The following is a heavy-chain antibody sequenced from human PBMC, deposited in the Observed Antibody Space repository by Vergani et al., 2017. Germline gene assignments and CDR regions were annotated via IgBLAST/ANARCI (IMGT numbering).Heavy chain of an antibody. CDR1: GFTVSSNY. D-gene: IGHD2-21*02. J-gene: IGHJ5*02. CDR3: ARGIVVVTYGWFDP. Sequence: EVQLVESGGGLIQPGGSLRLSCAASGFTVSSNYMSWVRQAPGKGLEWVSVIYSGGSTYYADSVKGRFTISRDNSKNTLYLQMNSLRAEDTAAYYCARGIVVVTYGWFDPWGQGTLVTVSS. CDR2: IYSGGST. V-gene: IGHV3-53*01.